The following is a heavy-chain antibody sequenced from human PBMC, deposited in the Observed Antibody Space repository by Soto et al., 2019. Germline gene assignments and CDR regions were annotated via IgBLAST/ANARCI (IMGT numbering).Heavy chain of an antibody. CDR3: STSVYCSTTRCYYYYGLDV. CDR1: GGTFSSHS. CDR2: IIPIFGTE. V-gene: IGHV1-69*01. Sequence: QVQLVQSGAEVKKPGSSVKVSCKVSGGTFSSHSINWVRQAPGQGPEWMGGIIPIFGTENYAQKFQGRVTINADESTSTAYMELSSLTSEDTALYYCSTSVYCSTTRCYYYYGLDVWGQGTTVIVSS. D-gene: IGHD2-2*01. J-gene: IGHJ6*02.